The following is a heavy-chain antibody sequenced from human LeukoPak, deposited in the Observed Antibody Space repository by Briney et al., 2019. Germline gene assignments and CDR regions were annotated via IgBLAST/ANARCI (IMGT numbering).Heavy chain of an antibody. D-gene: IGHD3-10*01. Sequence: SVKVSCKASGYTFTSYGISWVRQAPGQGLEWMGGIIPIFGTANYAQKFQGRVTITADKSTSTAYMELSSLRSEDTTVYYCAYGSGSGNWFDPWGQGTLVTVSS. CDR1: GYTFTSYG. V-gene: IGHV1-69*06. CDR2: IIPIFGTA. J-gene: IGHJ5*02. CDR3: AYGSGSGNWFDP.